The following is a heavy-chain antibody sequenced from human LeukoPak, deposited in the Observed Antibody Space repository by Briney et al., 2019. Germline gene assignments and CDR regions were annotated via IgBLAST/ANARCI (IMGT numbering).Heavy chain of an antibody. D-gene: IGHD6-13*01. V-gene: IGHV3-7*03. J-gene: IGHJ4*02. CDR1: GFTFSNYW. CDR3: ARGPLIAAAGTW. CDR2: IKQDGSEK. Sequence: PGGSLRLSCAASGFTFSNYWMTWVRQAPGKGLEWVANIKQDGSEKYYVDSVKGRFTISRDNARNSLYLQMNSLRAEDTAVYYCARGPLIAAAGTWWGQGTLVTVSS.